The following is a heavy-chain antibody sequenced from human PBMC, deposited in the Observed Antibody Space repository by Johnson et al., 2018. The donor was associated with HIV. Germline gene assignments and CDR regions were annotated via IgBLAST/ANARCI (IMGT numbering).Heavy chain of an antibody. Sequence: MQLVESGGGLVQPGGSLRLSCAASGFIVSNYWMSWVRQAPGKGLEWVANIKQDGSEQNYVDSVKGRFIISRYNAKDSLYLQMNSLRAEDTAVYYCARSIMGAGPFDIWGQGTMVTVSS. CDR2: IKQDGSEQ. CDR3: ARSIMGAGPFDI. CDR1: GFIVSNYW. V-gene: IGHV3-7*05. J-gene: IGHJ3*02.